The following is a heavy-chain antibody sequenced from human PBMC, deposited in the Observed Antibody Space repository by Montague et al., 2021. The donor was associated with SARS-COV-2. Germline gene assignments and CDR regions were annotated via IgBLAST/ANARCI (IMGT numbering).Heavy chain of an antibody. Sequence: SLRLSCAASGFTFSAYAMNWVRQAPGRGLEWVAGISGGVGNTYYADSVKGRFTISRDNSKKALYLQLNTLRPEDTAVYYCAKGMDRMVQGIIIWKNGDYFDYWGPGTLVAVSS. CDR1: GFTFSAYA. CDR3: AKGMDRMVQGIIIWKNGDYFDY. J-gene: IGHJ4*02. CDR2: ISGGVGNT. V-gene: IGHV3-23*01. D-gene: IGHD3-10*01.